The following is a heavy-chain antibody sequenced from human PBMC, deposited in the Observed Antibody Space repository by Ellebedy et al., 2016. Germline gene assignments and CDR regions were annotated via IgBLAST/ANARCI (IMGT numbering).Heavy chain of an antibody. Sequence: GESLKISCAASGFTFSNAWMNWVRQAPGKGLEWVGRIKSKTAGGAADYAAPVKGRFTISRDDSKNTLYLQMNSLKTEDTAVYFCTTVYRYNYDSVWGQGTLVTVSS. V-gene: IGHV3-15*01. D-gene: IGHD5-18*01. CDR2: IKSKTAGGAA. CDR1: GFTFSNAW. CDR3: TTVYRYNYDSV. J-gene: IGHJ4*02.